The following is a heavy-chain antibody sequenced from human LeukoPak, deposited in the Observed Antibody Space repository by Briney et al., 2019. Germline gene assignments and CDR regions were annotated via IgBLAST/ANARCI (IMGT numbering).Heavy chain of an antibody. CDR3: AQTIQLWFPFDY. V-gene: IGHV4-39*01. J-gene: IGHJ4*02. CDR2: IYYSGST. CDR1: GGSISSSSYY. Sequence: SETLSLTCTVSGGSISSSSYYWGWIRQPPGKGLEWIGSIYYSGSTYYNPSLKSRVTISVDTSKNQFSLKLSSATAADTAVYYCAQTIQLWFPFDYWGQGTLVTVSS. D-gene: IGHD5-18*01.